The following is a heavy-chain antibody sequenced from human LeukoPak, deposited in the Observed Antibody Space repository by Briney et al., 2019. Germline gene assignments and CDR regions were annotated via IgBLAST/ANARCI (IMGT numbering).Heavy chain of an antibody. CDR3: ARDSPAQYCSGGSCYYYDY. CDR2: IIPIFGTA. V-gene: IGHV1-69*13. J-gene: IGHJ4*02. D-gene: IGHD2-15*01. CDR1: GGTFSSYA. Sequence: ASVKVSCKASGGTFSSYAISWVRQAPGQGLEWMGGIIPIFGTANYAQKFQGRVTITADESTSTAYMELSSLRSEDTAVYYCARDSPAQYCSGGSCYYYDYWGQGTLVAVSS.